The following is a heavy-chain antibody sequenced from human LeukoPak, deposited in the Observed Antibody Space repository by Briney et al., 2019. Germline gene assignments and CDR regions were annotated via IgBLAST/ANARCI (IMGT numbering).Heavy chain of an antibody. Sequence: SETPSLTCIVSGGSISTSAYYWGWIRQPPGKGLEWIGYIYYSGSTNYNPSLKSRVTISVDTSKNQFSLKLSSVTAADTAVYYCARSLTTGAFDIWGQGTMVTVSS. CDR2: IYYSGST. CDR1: GGSISTSAYY. J-gene: IGHJ3*02. D-gene: IGHD4-17*01. CDR3: ARSLTTGAFDI. V-gene: IGHV4-61*05.